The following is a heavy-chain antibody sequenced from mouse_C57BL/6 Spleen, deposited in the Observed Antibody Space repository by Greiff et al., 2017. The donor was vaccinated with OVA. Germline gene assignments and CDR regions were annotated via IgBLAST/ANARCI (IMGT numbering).Heavy chain of an antibody. J-gene: IGHJ4*01. CDR2: INYDGSST. CDR3: ARASYDGYYDYAMDY. Sequence: EVKLVESEGGLVQPGSSMKLSCTASGFTFSDYYMAWVRQVPEKGLEWVANINYDGSSTYYLDSLKSRFIISRDNAKNILYLQMSSLKSEDTATYYCARASYDGYYDYAMDYWGQGTSVTVSS. CDR1: GFTFSDYY. V-gene: IGHV5-16*01. D-gene: IGHD2-3*01.